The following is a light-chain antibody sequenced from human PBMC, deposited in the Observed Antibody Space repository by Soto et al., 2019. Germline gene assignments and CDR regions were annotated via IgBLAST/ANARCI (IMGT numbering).Light chain of an antibody. V-gene: IGKV1-39*01. CDR3: QQSYSTPLIT. J-gene: IGKJ3*01. CDR1: QSISSY. Sequence: DIQMTQSPSSLSASVGDRVTITCRASQSISSYLNWYQQKPGKAPKLLIYAACSLQRGFPSRFSGSGSWTDFTLTISSLQPEDFATYYCQQSYSTPLITFGPGTKVDIK. CDR2: AAC.